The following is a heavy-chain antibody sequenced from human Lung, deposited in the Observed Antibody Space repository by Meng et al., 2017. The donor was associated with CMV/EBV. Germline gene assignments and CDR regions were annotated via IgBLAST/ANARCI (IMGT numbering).Heavy chain of an antibody. V-gene: IGHV3-11*01. CDR1: GFTFSDYY. D-gene: IGHD3-22*01. Sequence: SCAASGFTFSDYYMSWIRQAPGKGLEWVSYISSSGTTINYADSVKGRFTISRDNAKNSLYLQMNSLRDEDTAVYYCARERADYYDTKQTLDYWGRGXLVTVSS. CDR2: ISSSGTTI. J-gene: IGHJ4*02. CDR3: ARERADYYDTKQTLDY.